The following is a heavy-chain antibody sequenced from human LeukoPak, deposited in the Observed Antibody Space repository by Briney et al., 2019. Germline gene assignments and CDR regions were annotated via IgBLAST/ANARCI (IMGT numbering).Heavy chain of an antibody. D-gene: IGHD3-10*01. CDR1: GFTVSSNY. CDR2: IYSGGST. Sequence: GGSLRLSCAASGFTVSSNYMSWVRQAPGKGLEWVSVIYSGGSTYYADSVKGRFTISRDNSKNTLYLQMNSLRAEDTAVYYCAKDPRPGVRGVLPLGWGQGTLVTVSS. CDR3: AKDPRPGVRGVLPLG. J-gene: IGHJ4*02. V-gene: IGHV3-53*01.